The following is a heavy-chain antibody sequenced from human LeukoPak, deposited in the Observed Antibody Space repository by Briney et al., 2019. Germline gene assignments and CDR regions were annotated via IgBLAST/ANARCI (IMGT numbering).Heavy chain of an antibody. V-gene: IGHV1-8*01. D-gene: IGHD2-15*01. CDR3: ATVGRGYCSGGSCYSENNWFDP. CDR2: MNPNSGNT. J-gene: IGHJ5*02. CDR1: GYTFTSYD. Sequence: GASVKGPCKASGYTFTSYDINWVRQATGQGLEWMGWMNPNSGNTGYAQKFQGRVTMTEDTSTDTAYMELSSLRSEDTAVYYCATVGRGYCSGGSCYSENNWFDPWGQGTLVTVSS.